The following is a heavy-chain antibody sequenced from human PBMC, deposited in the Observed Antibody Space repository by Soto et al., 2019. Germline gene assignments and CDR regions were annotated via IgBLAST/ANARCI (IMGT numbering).Heavy chain of an antibody. J-gene: IGHJ4*02. D-gene: IGHD4-17*01. V-gene: IGHV3-23*01. CDR1: GLTFSSYA. Sequence: GGSLRLSCTASGLTFSSYAMTWVRQAPGKGLEWVSAIGGSTTGTYYADSVGGRFTISRDNSKNTLYLQMNSLRAEDTAVYYCAKDLYGDYGATGEDWGQGTLVTVSS. CDR3: AKDLYGDYGATGED. CDR2: IGGSTTGT.